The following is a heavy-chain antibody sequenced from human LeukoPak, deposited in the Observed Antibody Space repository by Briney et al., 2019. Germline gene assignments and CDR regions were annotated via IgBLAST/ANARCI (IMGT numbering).Heavy chain of an antibody. Sequence: GGTLRLSCAASGFTFSNYAMSWVRQAPGKGLEWVSVISGRGDNTFYADSVKGRFTISRDNSKNTLSLQMNSLRAEDTAVYYCAKVSSRFLEWEDLDYWGQGTLVTVSS. CDR3: AKVSSRFLEWEDLDY. V-gene: IGHV3-23*01. J-gene: IGHJ4*02. CDR2: ISGRGDNT. D-gene: IGHD3-3*01. CDR1: GFTFSNYA.